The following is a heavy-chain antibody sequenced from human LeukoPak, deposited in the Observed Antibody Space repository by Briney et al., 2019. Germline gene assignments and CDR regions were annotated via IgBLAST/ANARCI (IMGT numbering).Heavy chain of an antibody. J-gene: IGHJ1*01. CDR1: GHTFTSYA. Sequence: ASVKVSCKASGHTFTSYAMNWVRQAPGQGLEWMGSINTNTGNPTYAQAFTGRFVFSLDTPVSTAYLQITSLETEDPAVYYCARATTVTALRTEYFQLCGQGNLVTVSS. CDR3: ARATTVTALRTEYFQL. V-gene: IGHV7-4-1*02. D-gene: IGHD4-17*01. CDR2: INTNTGNP.